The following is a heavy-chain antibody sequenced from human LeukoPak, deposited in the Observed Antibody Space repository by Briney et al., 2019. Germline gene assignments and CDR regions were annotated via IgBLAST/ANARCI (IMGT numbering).Heavy chain of an antibody. CDR2: IIPIFGTA. CDR1: GYTFTGYY. CDR3: ARDYYDSSGYWASDAFDI. Sequence: SVKVSCKASGYTFTGYYMHWVRQAPGQGLEWMGGIIPIFGTANYAQKFQGRVTITADKSTSTAYMELSSLRSEDTAVYYCARDYYDSSGYWASDAFDIWGQGTMITVSS. J-gene: IGHJ3*02. D-gene: IGHD3-22*01. V-gene: IGHV1-69*06.